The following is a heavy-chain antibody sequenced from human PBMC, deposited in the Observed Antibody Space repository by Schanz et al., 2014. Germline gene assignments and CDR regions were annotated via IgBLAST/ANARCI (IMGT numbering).Heavy chain of an antibody. CDR2: ISGNSIFT. V-gene: IGHV3-48*02. CDR3: ARGQSSGFSYAEMAFDL. D-gene: IGHD3-22*01. J-gene: IGHJ2*01. CDR1: GFTFSDYS. Sequence: EVQLVESGGDFVQPGGSLRLSCAVSGFTFSDYSMTWVRQPPGKGLEWVSYISGNSIFTYNAKSVRGRLTISRDNAKNSLYLQMNSLRDDDTAIYYCARGQSSGFSYAEMAFDLWGRGTRVSVSS.